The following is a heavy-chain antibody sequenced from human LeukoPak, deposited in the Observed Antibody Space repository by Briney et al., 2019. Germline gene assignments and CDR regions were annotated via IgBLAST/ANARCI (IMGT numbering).Heavy chain of an antibody. Sequence: GASVKVSCKVSGYTLTELSMHWVRQAPGKGLEWMGGFDPEDGETIYAQKFQGRVTMTEGTSTDTAYMELSSLRSEDTAVYYCATASGYDYDYYYMDVWGKGTTVTVSS. CDR1: GYTLTELS. CDR2: FDPEDGET. D-gene: IGHD5-12*01. J-gene: IGHJ6*03. CDR3: ATASGYDYDYYYMDV. V-gene: IGHV1-24*01.